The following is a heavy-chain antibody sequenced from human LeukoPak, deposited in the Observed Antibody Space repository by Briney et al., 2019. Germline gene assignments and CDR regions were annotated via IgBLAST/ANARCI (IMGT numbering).Heavy chain of an antibody. D-gene: IGHD6-19*01. Sequence: PGGSLRLSCAASGFTFNSYSMNWVRQAPGKGLEWVAIIKQDGSEKLYVDSVRGRFTISRDNARNSLYLQMSSLRAEDTAVYYCAGGAGWLIDYWGQGALVTVSS. CDR2: IKQDGSEK. J-gene: IGHJ4*02. V-gene: IGHV3-7*01. CDR3: AGGAGWLIDY. CDR1: GFTFNSYS.